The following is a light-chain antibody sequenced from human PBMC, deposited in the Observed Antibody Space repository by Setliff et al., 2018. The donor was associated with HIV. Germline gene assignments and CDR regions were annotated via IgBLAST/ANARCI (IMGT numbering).Light chain of an antibody. J-gene: IGLJ1*01. Sequence: SYELTQPPSVSVAPGKTARITCGGNNMGSKSVHWHQQKPGQAPVLVIYYDSDRPSGIPERFSGSNSGNTATLTISRVEAGDEADYYCQVWDSSSDHYVFGTGTKVTVL. V-gene: IGLV3-21*04. CDR1: NMGSKS. CDR2: YDS. CDR3: QVWDSSSDHYV.